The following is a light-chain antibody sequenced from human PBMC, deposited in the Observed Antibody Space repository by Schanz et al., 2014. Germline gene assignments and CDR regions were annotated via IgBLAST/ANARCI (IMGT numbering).Light chain of an antibody. CDR3: QQYYSTPLIT. J-gene: IGKJ5*01. V-gene: IGKV4-1*01. CDR2: WAS. Sequence: DIVMTQSPDSLAVSLGERATINCKSSRTVLYSSNNNNYLAWYQHKPGQPPKLLIYWASTRESGVPDRFSGSGSGTDFTLTISSLQAEDVAVYYCQQYYSTPLITFGQGTRLEIK. CDR1: RTVLYSSNNNNY.